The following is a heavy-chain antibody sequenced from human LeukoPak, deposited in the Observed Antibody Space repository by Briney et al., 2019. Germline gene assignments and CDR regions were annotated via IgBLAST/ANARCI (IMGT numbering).Heavy chain of an antibody. Sequence: SETLSLTCTVSGGSIRSYYWSWIRQPPGKGLEWIGYIYYSGSTNYNPSLKSRVTISVDTSKNQFSLKLSSVTAADTAVYYCARLTGMGDYYFDYWGQGTLVTVSS. D-gene: IGHD2-21*02. CDR2: IYYSGST. V-gene: IGHV4-59*01. CDR3: ARLTGMGDYYFDY. CDR1: GGSIRSYY. J-gene: IGHJ4*02.